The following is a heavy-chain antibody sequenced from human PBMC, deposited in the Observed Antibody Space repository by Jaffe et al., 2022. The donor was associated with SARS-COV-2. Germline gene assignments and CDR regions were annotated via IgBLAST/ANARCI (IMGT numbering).Heavy chain of an antibody. D-gene: IGHD4-17*01. J-gene: IGHJ2*01. V-gene: IGHV5-51*01. CDR3: ARQTLPRIYGDFYWYFDL. CDR2: IYPGDSDT. Sequence: EVQLVQSGAEVKKPGESLKISCKGSGYSFTSYWIGWVRQMPGKGLEWMGIIYPGDSDTRYSPSFQGQVTISADKSISTAYLQWSSLKASDTAMYYCARQTLPRIYGDFYWYFDLWGRGTLVTVSS. CDR1: GYSFTSYW.